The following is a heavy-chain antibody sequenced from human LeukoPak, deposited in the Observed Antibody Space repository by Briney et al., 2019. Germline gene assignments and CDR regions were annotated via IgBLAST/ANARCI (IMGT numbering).Heavy chain of an antibody. V-gene: IGHV3-30*03. CDR3: ARQAWPQQYCSRTSCYNWFDP. D-gene: IGHD2-2*01. CDR1: GFSFSSYS. Sequence: GGSLRLSCAASGFSFSSYSMNWVRQAPGKGLEWVAVISYDESNKYYADSVKGRFTISRDNSKNPLYLQMTSPRAEDTAVYYCARQAWPQQYCSRTSCYNWFDPWGQGTLVTVSS. J-gene: IGHJ5*02. CDR2: ISYDESNK.